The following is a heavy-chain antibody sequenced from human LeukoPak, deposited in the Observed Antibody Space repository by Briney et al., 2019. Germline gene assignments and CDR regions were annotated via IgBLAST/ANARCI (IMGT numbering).Heavy chain of an antibody. J-gene: IGHJ3*01. CDR3: ARGVGDGFDF. D-gene: IGHD3-3*01. CDR2: ISSSGSTI. CDR1: GFTFSSYE. V-gene: IGHV3-48*03. Sequence: GESLRLSCAASGFTFSSYEMNWVRQAPGKGLEWVSYISSSGSTIYYADSVKGRFTISRDNSKNTLYLQLNSLRAEDTAVYFCARGVGDGFDFWGQGTMVTVSS.